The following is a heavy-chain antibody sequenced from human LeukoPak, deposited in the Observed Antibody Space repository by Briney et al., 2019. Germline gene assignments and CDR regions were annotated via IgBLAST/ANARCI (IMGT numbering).Heavy chain of an antibody. Sequence: GRSLRLSCAASGFTFSSYAMHWVRQAPGKGLEWVAVISYDGGNKYYADSVKGRFTISRDNSKNTLYLQMNSLRAEDTAVYYCARERYRKRGVDYWGQGTLFTVSS. J-gene: IGHJ4*02. V-gene: IGHV3-30*04. CDR1: GFTFSSYA. CDR2: ISYDGGNK. CDR3: ARERYRKRGVDY. D-gene: IGHD1-14*01.